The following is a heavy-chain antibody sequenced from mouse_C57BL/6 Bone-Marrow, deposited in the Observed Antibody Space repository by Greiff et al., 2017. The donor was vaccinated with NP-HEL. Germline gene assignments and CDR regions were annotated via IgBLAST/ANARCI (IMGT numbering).Heavy chain of an antibody. V-gene: IGHV5-12*01. CDR1: GFTFSDYY. J-gene: IGHJ3*01. CDR2: ISNGGGST. Sequence: EVKVVESGGGLVQPGGSLKLSCAASGFTFSDYYMYWVRQTPEKRLEWVAYISNGGGSTYYPDTVKGRFTISRDNAKNTLYLQMSRLKSEDTAMYYCARHAPTGTWVAYWGQGTLVTVSA. D-gene: IGHD4-1*02. CDR3: ARHAPTGTWVAY.